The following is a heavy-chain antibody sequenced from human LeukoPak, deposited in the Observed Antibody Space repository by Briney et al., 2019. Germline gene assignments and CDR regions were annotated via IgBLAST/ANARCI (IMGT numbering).Heavy chain of an antibody. CDR2: ISSSSSYI. V-gene: IGHV3-21*01. CDR3: ARGGTAMVNGFSAY. J-gene: IGHJ4*02. CDR1: GFTFSSYT. D-gene: IGHD5-18*01. Sequence: PGGSLRLSCAASGFTFSSYTMNWVRQAPGKGLEWVSSISSSSSYIYYADSVKGRFTISRDNAKNSLYLQMNSLRAEDTAVYYCARGGTAMVNGFSAYWGQGTLVTVSS.